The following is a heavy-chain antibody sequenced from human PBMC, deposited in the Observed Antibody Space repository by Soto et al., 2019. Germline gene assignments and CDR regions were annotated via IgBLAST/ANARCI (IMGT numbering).Heavy chain of an antibody. D-gene: IGHD1-26*01. V-gene: IGHV1-3*05. J-gene: IGHJ4*02. Sequence: QVQLVQSGAEEKKPGASVKVSCKASGYTFTSYAMHWVCQAPGQRLEWMGWINAGNGNTKYSQKFQGTVTITRDTSASTAYMELRSLRSEDTAVYYWARVLVGATPVDYWGQGTLVTVSS. CDR3: ARVLVGATPVDY. CDR1: GYTFTSYA. CDR2: INAGNGNT.